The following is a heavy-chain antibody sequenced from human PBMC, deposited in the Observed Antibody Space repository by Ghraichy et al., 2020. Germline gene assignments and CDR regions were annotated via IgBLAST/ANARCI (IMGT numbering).Heavy chain of an antibody. V-gene: IGHV3-21*01. CDR1: GFTFSSYS. CDR3: ARDLWGLIGPNFFDY. D-gene: IGHD1-26*01. J-gene: IGHJ4*02. Sequence: LSLTCAASGFTFSSYSMNWVRQAPGKGLEWVSSISSSSSYIYYADSVKGRFTISRDNAKNSLYLQMNSLRAEDTAVYYCARDLWGLIGPNFFDYWGQGTLVTVSS. CDR2: ISSSSSYI.